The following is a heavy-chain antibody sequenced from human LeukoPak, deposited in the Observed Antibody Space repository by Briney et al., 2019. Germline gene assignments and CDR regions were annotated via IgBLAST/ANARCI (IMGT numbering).Heavy chain of an antibody. CDR3: AKGTVQLELRSAFDI. V-gene: IGHV3-23*01. Sequence: PGGSLRLSCAASGFTFSSYAMSWVRQAPGKGLEWVSAISGSGGSTYYADSVKGRFTISRDNSKNTLYLQMNSLRAEDTAVYYCAKGTVQLELRSAFDIWGQGTMVTVPS. CDR1: GFTFSSYA. CDR2: ISGSGGST. D-gene: IGHD1-1*01. J-gene: IGHJ3*02.